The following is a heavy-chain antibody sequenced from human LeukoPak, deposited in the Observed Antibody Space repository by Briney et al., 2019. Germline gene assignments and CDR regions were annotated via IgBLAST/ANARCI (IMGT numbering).Heavy chain of an antibody. CDR3: AKPSGSYYGYYYYHYMDV. J-gene: IGHJ6*03. CDR2: IYSGGST. V-gene: IGHV3-53*01. CDR1: GFTVSRNY. D-gene: IGHD1-26*01. Sequence: PGGSLRLSCAASGFTVSRNYMSWVRQAPGKGLEWVSVIYSGGSTYYADSVKGRFTISRDNSKNTLYLQMNSLRAEDTAVYYCAKPSGSYYGYYYYHYMDVWGKGTTVTVSS.